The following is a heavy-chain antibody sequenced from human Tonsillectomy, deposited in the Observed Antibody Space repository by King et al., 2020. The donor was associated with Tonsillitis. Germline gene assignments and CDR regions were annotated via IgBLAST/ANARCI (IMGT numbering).Heavy chain of an antibody. CDR1: GASMSSYY. D-gene: IGHD2-2*01. Sequence: HVQLQESGPGLVKPSETLSLTCTVSGASMSSYYWSWIRQPAEKGLEWIGRIHTSGSTNYNPSLVSRVTMSVDTSKNPFSLRLPSITAADTAVYYCARDQPVGSTRFDYCRQGILATVSS. J-gene: IGHJ4*02. CDR3: ARDQPVGSTRFDY. CDR2: IHTSGST. V-gene: IGHV4-4*07.